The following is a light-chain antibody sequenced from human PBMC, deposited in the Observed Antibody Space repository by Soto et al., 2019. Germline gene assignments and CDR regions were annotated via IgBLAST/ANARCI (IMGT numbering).Light chain of an antibody. CDR3: QQRSNLPSIT. CDR1: QSVISY. J-gene: IGKJ5*01. CDR2: DAS. Sequence: EIVLTQSPATLSLSPGERATLSCRASQSVISYLAWYQQKPGQAPRLLIYDASNRATGIPARFSGSGSGTDFTLTISSLEPEDFAVYSCQQRSNLPSITFAQWTRLEIK. V-gene: IGKV3-11*01.